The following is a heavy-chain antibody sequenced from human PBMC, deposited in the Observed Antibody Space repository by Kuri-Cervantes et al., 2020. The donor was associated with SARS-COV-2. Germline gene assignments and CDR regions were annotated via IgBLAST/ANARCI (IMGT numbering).Heavy chain of an antibody. D-gene: IGHD5-18*01. J-gene: IGHJ4*02. CDR1: GFTFSSYS. CDR3: ARDLSAGLWAFDY. Sequence: GESLKISCAASGFTFSSYSMNWVRQAPGKGLEWVSYIKTSSSTIYYADSVKGRFTISTDNAKNSLYLQMNSLRAEDTAVYYCARDLSAGLWAFDYWGQGTLVTVSS. V-gene: IGHV3-48*01. CDR2: IKTSSSTI.